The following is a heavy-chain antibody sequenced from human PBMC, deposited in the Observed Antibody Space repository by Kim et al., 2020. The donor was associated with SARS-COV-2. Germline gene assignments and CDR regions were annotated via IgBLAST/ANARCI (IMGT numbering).Heavy chain of an antibody. Sequence: SETLSLTCAVYGGSFSGYYWSWIRQPPGKGLEWIGEINHSGSTNYNPSLKSRVTISVDTSKNQFSLKLSSVTAADTAVYYCARDELLWFGELTWGQGTLV. V-gene: IGHV4-34*01. D-gene: IGHD3-10*01. J-gene: IGHJ4*02. CDR1: GGSFSGYY. CDR3: ARDELLWFGELT. CDR2: INHSGST.